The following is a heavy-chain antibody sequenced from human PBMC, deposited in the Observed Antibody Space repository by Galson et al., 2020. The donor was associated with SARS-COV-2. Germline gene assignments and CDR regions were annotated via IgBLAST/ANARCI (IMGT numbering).Heavy chain of an antibody. CDR3: AKALDVAATTSSYYYGVDV. CDR1: GFTFSTYA. Sequence: QAGGSLRLSCAASGFTFSTYAVNWVRQAPGKGLEWVSAISGSGETKYYATSVGGRFSISRDNSKNTLYLQMNSLRADDTAVYYCAKALDVAATTSSYYYGVDVWGHGTTVTVSS. V-gene: IGHV3-23*01. D-gene: IGHD3-10*01. CDR2: ISGSGETK. J-gene: IGHJ6*02.